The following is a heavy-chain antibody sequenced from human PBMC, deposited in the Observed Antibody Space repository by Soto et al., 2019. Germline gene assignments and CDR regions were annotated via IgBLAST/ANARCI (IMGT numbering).Heavy chain of an antibody. V-gene: IGHV1-69*13. CDR1: GGTFSSYA. J-gene: IGHJ4*02. CDR3: ARTNDRQDYYFDY. Sequence: ASVKVSCKASGGTFSSYAISWVRQAPGQGLEWMGGIIPIFGTANYAQKFQGRVTITADESTSTAYMELSSLRSEDTAVYYCARTNDRQDYYFDYWGQGTLVTVSS. CDR2: IIPIFGTA. D-gene: IGHD1-1*01.